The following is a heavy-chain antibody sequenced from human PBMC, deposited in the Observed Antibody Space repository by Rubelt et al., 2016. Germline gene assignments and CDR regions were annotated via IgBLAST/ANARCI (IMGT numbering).Heavy chain of an antibody. V-gene: IGHV4-59*12. CDR2: ISYNGTT. CDR3: ARDYGDYVSIGYFDY. D-gene: IGHD4-17*01. J-gene: IGHJ4*02. Sequence: KELEWIGYISYNGTTKYKPSLESRVTISVDTSRNQFSLKLSSVTAADTAVYYCARDYGDYVSIGYFDYWGQGTLVTVSS.